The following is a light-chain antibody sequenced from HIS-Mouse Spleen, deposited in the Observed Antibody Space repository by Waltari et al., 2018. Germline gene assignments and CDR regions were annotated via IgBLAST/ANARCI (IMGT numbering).Light chain of an antibody. Sequence: DIQMTQSPSSLSASVGDRVTITCQASQDISNYLNWYQQKPGKAPKLLIYGASNLETGVPSRFSGSGSGTDVTFTISSLQTEDIATYYCQQYDNLLTFGGGTKVEIK. CDR2: GAS. CDR1: QDISNY. J-gene: IGKJ4*01. CDR3: QQYDNLLT. V-gene: IGKV1-33*01.